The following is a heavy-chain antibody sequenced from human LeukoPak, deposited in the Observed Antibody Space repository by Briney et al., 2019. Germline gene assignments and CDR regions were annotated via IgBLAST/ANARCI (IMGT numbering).Heavy chain of an antibody. V-gene: IGHV4-39*07. CDR1: GGSIGSSSYY. CDR3: ARGVRMYYYYGMDV. J-gene: IGHJ6*02. CDR2: INHSGST. Sequence: YPSETLSLTCTVSGGSIGSSSYYWGWIRQPPGKGLEWIGEINHSGSTNYNPSLKSRVTISVDTSKNQFSLKLSSVTAADTAVYYCARGVRMYYYYGMDVWGQGTTVTVSS. D-gene: IGHD4-17*01.